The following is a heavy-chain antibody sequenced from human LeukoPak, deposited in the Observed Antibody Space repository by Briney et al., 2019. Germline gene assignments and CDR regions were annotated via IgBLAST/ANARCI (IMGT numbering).Heavy chain of an antibody. CDR3: AKDGSGSYPNWFDP. J-gene: IGHJ5*02. V-gene: IGHV3-23*01. D-gene: IGHD3-10*01. Sequence: GGSLRLSCAASGFTFSSYAMSWVRQAPGKGLEWVSAISGSGSGTYYADSVKGRFTISRDNSKNTLYLQMNSLRADDTAVYFCAKDGSGSYPNWFDPWGQGTLVTVSS. CDR2: ISGSGSGT. CDR1: GFTFSSYA.